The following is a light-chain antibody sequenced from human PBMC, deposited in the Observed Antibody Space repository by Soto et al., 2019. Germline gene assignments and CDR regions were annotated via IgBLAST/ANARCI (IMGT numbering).Light chain of an antibody. CDR1: QSISNN. CDR3: PQYTTLPLDT. V-gene: IGKV3D-15*01. J-gene: IGKJ4*01. CDR2: RTS. Sequence: CLSAVESPTLSYRASQSISNNLAWYQQKPGQAPRLIMFRTSTRATGVPARFSGSGSGTEFNITISSLHSEDFAVYYCPQYTTLPLDTFGGGT.